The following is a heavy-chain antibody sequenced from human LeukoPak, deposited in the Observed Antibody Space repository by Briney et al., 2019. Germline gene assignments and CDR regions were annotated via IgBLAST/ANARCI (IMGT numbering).Heavy chain of an antibody. Sequence: PGGSLRLSCEASGFTLSNSWMHWVRQAPGKGLEWLSYISSSSSYTNYADSVKGRFTISRDNAKNSLYLQLNSLRAEDTAVYYCARDLKGSAWYVDYWDQGTLVTVSS. V-gene: IGHV3-11*05. CDR2: ISSSSSYT. J-gene: IGHJ4*02. CDR3: ARDLKGSAWYVDY. CDR1: GFTLSNSW. D-gene: IGHD6-19*01.